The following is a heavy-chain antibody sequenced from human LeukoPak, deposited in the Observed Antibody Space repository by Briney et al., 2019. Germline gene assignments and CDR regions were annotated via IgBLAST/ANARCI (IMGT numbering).Heavy chain of an antibody. D-gene: IGHD6-19*01. V-gene: IGHV4-59*01. CDR1: GGSISSYY. J-gene: IGHJ2*01. CDR2: IYYSGST. CDR3: ARGSSSGYYWYFDL. Sequence: SETLSLTCTVSGGSISSYYWSWIRQPPGKGLEWIGYIYYSGSTNYNLSLKSRVTISVDTSKNQFSLKLSSVTAADTAVYYCARGSSSGYYWYFDLWGRGTLVTVSS.